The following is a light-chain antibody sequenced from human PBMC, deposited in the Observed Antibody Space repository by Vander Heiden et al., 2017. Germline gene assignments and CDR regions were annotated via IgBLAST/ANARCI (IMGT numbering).Light chain of an antibody. J-gene: IGKJ3*01. CDR3: QQRSNWPGT. Sequence: EIVFTHSPATLSLSPGERATLSCRASQSVSSYLAWYQQKPGQAPRLLIYDASNRATGIPARFSGSGSGTDFTLTISSLEPEDFAVYYCQQRSNWPGTFGPGTKVDIK. V-gene: IGKV3-11*01. CDR2: DAS. CDR1: QSVSSY.